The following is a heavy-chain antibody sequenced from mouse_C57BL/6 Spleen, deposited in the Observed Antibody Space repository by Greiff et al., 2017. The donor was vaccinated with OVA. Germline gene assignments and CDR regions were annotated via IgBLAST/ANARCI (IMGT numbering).Heavy chain of an antibody. V-gene: IGHV1-72*01. CDR1: GYTFTSYW. CDR2: IDPNSGGT. Sequence: QVHVKQPGAELVKPGASVKLSCKASGYTFTSYWMHWVKQRPGRGLEWIGRIDPNSGGTKYNEKFKSKATLTVDKPSSTAYMQLSSLTSEDSAVYYCAADDGSSYWYFDVWGTGTTVTVSS. D-gene: IGHD2-3*01. J-gene: IGHJ1*03. CDR3: AADDGSSYWYFDV.